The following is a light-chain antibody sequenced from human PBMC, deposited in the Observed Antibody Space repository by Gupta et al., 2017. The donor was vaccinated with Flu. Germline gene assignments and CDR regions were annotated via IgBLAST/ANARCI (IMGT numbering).Light chain of an antibody. Sequence: SVGDRVTIACRASESISGWLAWYQQKPGKAPKPLIYKTSGLEDGVPSRFSGSGSGTEFSLTISSLQPDDFATYYCQQYDTYSWTFGQGTKVEIK. J-gene: IGKJ1*01. CDR3: QQYDTYSWT. V-gene: IGKV1-5*03. CDR1: ESISGW. CDR2: KTS.